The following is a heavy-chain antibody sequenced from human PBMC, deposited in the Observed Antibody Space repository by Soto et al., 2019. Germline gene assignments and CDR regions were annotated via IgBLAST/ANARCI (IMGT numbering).Heavy chain of an antibody. D-gene: IGHD1-1*01. Sequence: ASVKVSCKVSGYTLTELSMHWVRQAPGKGLEWMGGFDPEDGETIYAQKFQGRVTMTEDTSTDTAYMELSSLRSEDTAVYYCATSVETGVNSAFDIWGQGTMVTVSS. CDR3: ATSVETGVNSAFDI. CDR2: FDPEDGET. V-gene: IGHV1-24*01. J-gene: IGHJ3*02. CDR1: GYTLTELS.